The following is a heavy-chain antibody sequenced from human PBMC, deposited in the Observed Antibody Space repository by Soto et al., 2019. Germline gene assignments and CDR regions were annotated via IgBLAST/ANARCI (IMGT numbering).Heavy chain of an antibody. J-gene: IGHJ6*02. D-gene: IGHD3-3*01. CDR3: AKRTYYDFWSGPCYYGMDV. Sequence: GGSLRLSCAASGFTFSSYWMSWVRQAPGKGLEWVANITQDGSEKYYVDSVKGRFTISRDNAKNSLYLQMNSLRAEDTAVYYCAKRTYYDFWSGPCYYGMDVWGQGTTVTVSS. V-gene: IGHV3-7*01. CDR2: ITQDGSEK. CDR1: GFTFSSYW.